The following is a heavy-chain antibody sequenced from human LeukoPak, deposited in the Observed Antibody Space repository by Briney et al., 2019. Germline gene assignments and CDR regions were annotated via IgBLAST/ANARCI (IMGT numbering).Heavy chain of an antibody. CDR3: VKEGEMGQNYYGSGRYYYYMDV. D-gene: IGHD3-10*01. CDR1: GFTFDDFA. CDR2: INGTSGTI. J-gene: IGHJ6*03. V-gene: IGHV3-9*01. Sequence: PGRSLRLSCAASGFTFDDFAMHWVRQAPGKGLEWVSGINGTSGTIAYAVSVKGRFTISRDNAKNSLYLQMNSLRADDTALYYCVKEGEMGQNYYGSGRYYYYMDVWGKGTMDPVSS.